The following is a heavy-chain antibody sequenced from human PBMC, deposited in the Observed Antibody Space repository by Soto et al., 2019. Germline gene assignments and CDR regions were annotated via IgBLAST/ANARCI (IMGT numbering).Heavy chain of an antibody. D-gene: IGHD2-21*02. CDR3: ASTYCGGDCYSVFIG. V-gene: IGHV4-30-4*01. CDR2: IYYSGST. Sequence: QVQLQESGPGLVKPSQTLSLTCTVSGGSISSGDYYWSWIRQPPGKGLEWIGYIYYSGSTYYNPSLQSRVTISLDTSKNQFSLKLSSVTAADKPVYYCASTYCGGDCYSVFIGWGQGTLVTVSS. CDR1: GGSISSGDYY. J-gene: IGHJ4*02.